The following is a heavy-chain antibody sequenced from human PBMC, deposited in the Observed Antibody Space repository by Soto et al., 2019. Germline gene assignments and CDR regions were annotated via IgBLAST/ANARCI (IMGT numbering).Heavy chain of an antibody. CDR3: ARYSGSSLYGFDI. Sequence: ASVKVSCKASGYTFTTYGISWLRQAPGQGLEWMGWINTYIGNTNYAQRLQGRVTVTADTSTSTAYMELRSLRSDDTAVYYCARYSGSSLYGFDIWGQGTTVTVSS. CDR2: INTYIGNT. V-gene: IGHV1-18*04. CDR1: GYTFTTYG. J-gene: IGHJ3*02. D-gene: IGHD1-26*01.